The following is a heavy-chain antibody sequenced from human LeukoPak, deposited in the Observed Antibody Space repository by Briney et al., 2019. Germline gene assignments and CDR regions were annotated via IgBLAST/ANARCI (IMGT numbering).Heavy chain of an antibody. CDR3: TRGEDPFKQGH. V-gene: IGHV4-34*01. CDR2: IHPSGSA. CDR1: GGSFSNYY. D-gene: IGHD6-13*01. Sequence: SETLSLTCAAYGGSFSNYYWSWIRQPPGKGLEWIGEIHPSGSADYNPSLKGRVTISVDTSKNQFSLNVISVTAADTAEYYCTRGEDPFKQGHWGHGTLVTVSS. J-gene: IGHJ4*01.